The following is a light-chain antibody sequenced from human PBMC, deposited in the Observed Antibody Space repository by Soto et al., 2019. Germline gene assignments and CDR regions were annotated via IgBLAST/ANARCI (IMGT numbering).Light chain of an antibody. CDR1: QGISNY. Sequence: SSLSASVGARVTITCRASQGISNYLAWYQEEPGKAPRLLIYATSTLQSGVPSRLSGSGSGTDFTLTVNSLQPEDVATYFCQKYNSAPWTFGPGTKVDIK. CDR3: QKYNSAPWT. V-gene: IGKV1-27*01. CDR2: ATS. J-gene: IGKJ1*01.